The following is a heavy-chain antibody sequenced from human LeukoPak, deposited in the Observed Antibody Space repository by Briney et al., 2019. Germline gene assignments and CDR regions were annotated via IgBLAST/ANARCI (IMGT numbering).Heavy chain of an antibody. CDR3: ARGPQWLDNYYFDY. V-gene: IGHV1-18*01. D-gene: IGHD6-19*01. Sequence: ASLKVSCKASGYTFTSYGISWGRQAPGQGLEWMGWISAYNGNTNYAQKLQGRVTMTTDTSTSTAYMELRSLRSDDTAVYYCARGPQWLDNYYFDYWGQGTLVTVSS. CDR1: GYTFTSYG. CDR2: ISAYNGNT. J-gene: IGHJ4*02.